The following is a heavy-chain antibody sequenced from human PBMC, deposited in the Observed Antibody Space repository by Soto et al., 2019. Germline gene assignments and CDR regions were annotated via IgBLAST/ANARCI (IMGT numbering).Heavy chain of an antibody. Sequence: GASVKVSCKASGYTFTSYAMHWVRQAPGQRLEWMGWINAGNGNTKYSQKFQGRVTITRDTSASTAYMELSSLRSEDTAVYYCARVQSKIAARPNDALDIWGQGTMVTVSS. CDR2: INAGNGNT. V-gene: IGHV1-3*01. CDR1: GYTFTSYA. J-gene: IGHJ3*02. D-gene: IGHD6-6*01. CDR3: ARVQSKIAARPNDALDI.